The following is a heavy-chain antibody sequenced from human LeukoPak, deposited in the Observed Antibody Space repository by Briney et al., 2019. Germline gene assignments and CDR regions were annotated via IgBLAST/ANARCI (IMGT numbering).Heavy chain of an antibody. CDR1: GFSFSSYW. J-gene: IGHJ6*03. D-gene: IGHD3-10*01. CDR3: ARGRYYYGSGSYRRHYYMDV. CDR2: IRQDESER. V-gene: IGHV3-7*03. Sequence: GGSLRLSCEGSGFSFSSYWMTWVRQSPGKGPEWVANIRQDESERYTVDSVKGRFTISRDNAKNSVYLHMNSLRAEDTAVYYCARGRYYYGSGSYRRHYYMDVWGKGTTVTVSS.